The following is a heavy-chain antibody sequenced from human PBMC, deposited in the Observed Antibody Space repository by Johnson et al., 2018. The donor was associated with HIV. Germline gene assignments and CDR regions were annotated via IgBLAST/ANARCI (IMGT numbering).Heavy chain of an antibody. D-gene: IGHD6-6*01. V-gene: IGHV3-30-3*01. CDR2: ISYDGSKK. J-gene: IGHJ3*02. Sequence: VQLVESGGGVVQPGRSLRLSCAASGFTFSSYVMHWVRQAPGKGLEWVAVISYDGSKKYADTVQGRFTISRDNSNNTLYLQMNSLRAEDTAVYYCATSQSGAFDIWGQGTKVTVSS. CDR1: GFTFSSYV. CDR3: ATSQSGAFDI.